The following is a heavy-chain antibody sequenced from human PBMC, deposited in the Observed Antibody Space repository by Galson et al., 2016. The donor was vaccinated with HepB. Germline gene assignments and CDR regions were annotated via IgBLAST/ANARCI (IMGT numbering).Heavy chain of an antibody. CDR2: DSMDGRRK. CDR3: AKRHEYCPPVGCSVDY. J-gene: IGHJ4*02. Sequence: SLRLSCAASGFTFSNRGMHWVRQAPGKGLEWVAADSMDGRRKFYADSVKGRFTISRDNSNNMLFLQMNSLRADDTAVYYCAKRHEYCPPVGCSVDYWGQGTLVCVSS. V-gene: IGHV3-30*18. D-gene: IGHD2/OR15-2a*01. CDR1: GFTFSNRG.